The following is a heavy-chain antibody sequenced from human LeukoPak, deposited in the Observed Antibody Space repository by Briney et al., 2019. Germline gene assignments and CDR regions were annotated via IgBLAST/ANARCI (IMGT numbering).Heavy chain of an antibody. Sequence: GGSLRLSCAASGFNFSDYYMSWIRQAAGKGLEWVSYISSSGSTIYYADSVKGRFTISRDNAKNSLYLQMTSLRAEDTAVYYCARDDEYQLLFDWGQGTLVTVSS. V-gene: IGHV3-11*01. D-gene: IGHD2-2*01. CDR1: GFNFSDYY. J-gene: IGHJ4*02. CDR2: ISSSGSTI. CDR3: ARDDEYQLLFD.